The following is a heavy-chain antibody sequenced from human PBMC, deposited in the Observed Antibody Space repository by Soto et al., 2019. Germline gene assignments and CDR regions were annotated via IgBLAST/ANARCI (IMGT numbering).Heavy chain of an antibody. CDR2: INPNSGGT. Sequence: ASVKVSCKASGYTFTGYYMHWVRQAPGQGLEWMGWINPNSGGTNYAQKFQGWVTMTRDTSISTAYMELSRLRSDDTAVYYCARDHPDYYDSSGSPDYWGQGTLVTVSS. D-gene: IGHD3-22*01. J-gene: IGHJ4*02. CDR1: GYTFTGYY. CDR3: ARDHPDYYDSSGSPDY. V-gene: IGHV1-2*04.